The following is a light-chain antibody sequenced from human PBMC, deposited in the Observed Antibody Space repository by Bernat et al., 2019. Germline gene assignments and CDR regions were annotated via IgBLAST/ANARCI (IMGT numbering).Light chain of an antibody. CDR3: SSYTSSSTFYV. Sequence: QSALTQPPSVSGSPGQSVTISCTGTSSDVGSYNRVSWYQQPPGTDPKLMIYEVSNRPSGVPDRFSGSKSGNTASLTISGLQAEDEADYYCSSYTSSSTFYVFGTGTKVTVL. V-gene: IGLV2-18*02. J-gene: IGLJ1*01. CDR2: EVS. CDR1: SSDVGSYNR.